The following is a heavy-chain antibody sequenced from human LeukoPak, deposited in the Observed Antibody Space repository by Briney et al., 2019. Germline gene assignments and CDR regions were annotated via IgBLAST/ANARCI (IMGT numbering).Heavy chain of an antibody. CDR3: AKAVIPNAYHGTYYMYV. Sequence: PGGSLRLSCAASGFTFSSFGMHWVRQAPGEGLEWVAFIRYDESKTFYADSVKGRFTISRDNSKNTVYLQMNSLRAEDTALYYCAKAVIPNAYHGTYYMYVWGKGTTVTVSS. CDR2: IRYDESKT. D-gene: IGHD3-16*01. J-gene: IGHJ6*03. V-gene: IGHV3-30*02. CDR1: GFTFSSFG.